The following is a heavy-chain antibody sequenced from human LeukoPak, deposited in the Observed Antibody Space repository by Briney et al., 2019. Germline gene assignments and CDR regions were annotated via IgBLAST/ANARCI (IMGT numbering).Heavy chain of an antibody. CDR3: ARFAGKWELPDPFDY. Sequence: SSVKVSCMASGYRFTRYYMHWVRQAPGQGLEWMGRINPNSGGTNYALQFDGRVTMTRVTSIRTDYIELSRLRSDDTAVYYCARFAGKWELPDPFDYWGQGTLVTVSS. J-gene: IGHJ4*02. V-gene: IGHV1-2*06. CDR1: GYRFTRYY. CDR2: INPNSGGT. D-gene: IGHD1-26*01.